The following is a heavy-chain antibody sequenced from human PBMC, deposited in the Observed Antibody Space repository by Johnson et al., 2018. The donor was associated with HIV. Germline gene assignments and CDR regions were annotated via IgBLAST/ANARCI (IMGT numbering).Heavy chain of an antibody. CDR1: GFTFSNYP. CDR3: ARDDGGGGDAVDI. V-gene: IGHV3-30*04. Sequence: QVLLVESGGGLVQPGGSLRLSCAASGFTFSNYPMHWVRQAPGKGLEWVAVISYDGSNKYYADSVKGRFTISRDNSKNTLYLQMNSLRAEDTAVYYCARDDGGGGDAVDIWGQGTMVTVSS. D-gene: IGHD2-15*01. J-gene: IGHJ3*02. CDR2: ISYDGSNK.